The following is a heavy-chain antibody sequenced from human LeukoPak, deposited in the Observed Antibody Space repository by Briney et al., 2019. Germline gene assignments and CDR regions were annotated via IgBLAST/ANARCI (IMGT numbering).Heavy chain of an antibody. D-gene: IGHD3-10*01. CDR3: AKDRSGSYYSHDFDY. CDR1: GFTFSSYG. V-gene: IGHV3-30*02. J-gene: IGHJ4*02. CDR2: IRYDGSNE. Sequence: GGSLRLSRAASGFTFSSYGMHWVRQAPGKGLEWVAFIRYDGSNEDYADSVKGRFTISRDNSKNTLYVQMNSLRAEDTAVYYCAKDRSGSYYSHDFDYWGQGTLVTVSS.